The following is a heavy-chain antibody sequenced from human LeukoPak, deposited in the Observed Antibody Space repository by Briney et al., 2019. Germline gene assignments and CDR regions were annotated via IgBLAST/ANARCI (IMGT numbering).Heavy chain of an antibody. Sequence: PSETLSLTCAVYGGSFSGCYWSWIRQPPGKGLEWIGEINHSGSTNYNPSLKSRVTISVDTSKNQFSLKLSSVTAADTAVYYCARGPVSSYWGQGTLVTVSS. CDR2: INHSGST. CDR3: ARGPVSSY. V-gene: IGHV4-34*01. J-gene: IGHJ4*02. CDR1: GGSFSGCY.